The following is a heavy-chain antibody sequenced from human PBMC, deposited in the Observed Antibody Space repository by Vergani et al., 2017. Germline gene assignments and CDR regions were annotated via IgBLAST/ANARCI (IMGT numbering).Heavy chain of an antibody. CDR2: IRYDGSNK. V-gene: IGHV3-30*02. CDR3: AKDLDCSSTSCYTYYYGMDV. J-gene: IGHJ6*02. CDR1: GFTFSSYG. Sequence: QVQLVESGGGVVQPGGSLRLSCAASGFTFSSYGMHWVRQAPGKGLEWVAFIRYDGSNKYYADSVKGRFTISRDNSKNTLYLQMNSLRAEDTAVYYCAKDLDCSSTSCYTYYYGMDVWGQGTTVTVSS. D-gene: IGHD2-2*02.